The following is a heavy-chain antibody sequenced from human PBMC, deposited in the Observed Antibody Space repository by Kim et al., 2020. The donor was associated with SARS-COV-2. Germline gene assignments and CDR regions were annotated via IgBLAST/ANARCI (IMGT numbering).Heavy chain of an antibody. CDR3: ARAERLDY. J-gene: IGHJ4*02. Sequence: GRNRYTQKYQGRVTKNRDRSTSTVYMELSSLRSEDTAVYYCARAERLDYWGQGTLVTVSS. V-gene: IGHV1-46*01. CDR2: GRN.